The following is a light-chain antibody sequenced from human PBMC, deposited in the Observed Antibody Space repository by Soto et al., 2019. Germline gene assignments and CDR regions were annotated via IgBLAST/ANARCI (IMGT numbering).Light chain of an antibody. Sequence: QSALTQPASVSGSPGQSITISCTGTSSDVGGYNYVSWYQQHPGKAPKLMIYEVSNRPSGVSNRFSGSKSGNTASLTISGLQAEDEADYYCLLYYGAAVVFGGGTKVTVL. CDR3: LLYYGAAVV. CDR1: SSDVGGYNY. CDR2: EVS. J-gene: IGLJ2*01. V-gene: IGLV2-14*01.